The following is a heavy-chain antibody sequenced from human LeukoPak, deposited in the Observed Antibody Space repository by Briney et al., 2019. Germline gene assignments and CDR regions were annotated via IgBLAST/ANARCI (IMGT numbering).Heavy chain of an antibody. CDR1: GFTFSDYY. CDR3: ARDLPLYSYGNFDY. CDR2: ISSSGSTI. J-gene: IGHJ4*02. V-gene: IGHV3-11*04. D-gene: IGHD5-18*01. Sequence: GGSLRLSCAASGFTFSDYYMSWVRQGPGKGGEWVSYISSSGSTIYYADSVKGRFTISRDNAKNSLYLQMNRLRAEDTAVYYCARDLPLYSYGNFDYWGQGTLVTVSS.